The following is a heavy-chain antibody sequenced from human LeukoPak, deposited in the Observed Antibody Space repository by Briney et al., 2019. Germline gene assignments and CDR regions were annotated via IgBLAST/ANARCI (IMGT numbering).Heavy chain of an antibody. D-gene: IGHD3-3*01. CDR2: IKQDGSEK. CDR3: ARDGNFYDFWSGYLTFDP. V-gene: IGHV3-7*01. Sequence: GGSLRLSCAASGFTFSSYWMSWVRQAPGKGLEWVANIKQDGSEKYYVDSAKGRFTISRDNAKNSLYLQMNSLRAEDTAVYYCARDGNFYDFWSGYLTFDPWGQGTLVTVSS. J-gene: IGHJ5*02. CDR1: GFTFSSYW.